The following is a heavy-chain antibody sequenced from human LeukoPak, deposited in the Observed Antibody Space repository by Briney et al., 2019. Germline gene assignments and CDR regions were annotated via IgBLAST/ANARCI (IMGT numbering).Heavy chain of an antibody. Sequence: VASVKVSCKASGYTFTGYYMHWVRQAPGQGLEWMGWISAYNGNTNYAQKLQGRVTMTTDTSTSTAYMELRSLRSDDTAVYYCASAGMVRGVMHAFDIWGQGTMVTVSS. CDR3: ASAGMVRGVMHAFDI. CDR1: GYTFTGYY. CDR2: ISAYNGNT. V-gene: IGHV1-18*04. J-gene: IGHJ3*02. D-gene: IGHD3-10*01.